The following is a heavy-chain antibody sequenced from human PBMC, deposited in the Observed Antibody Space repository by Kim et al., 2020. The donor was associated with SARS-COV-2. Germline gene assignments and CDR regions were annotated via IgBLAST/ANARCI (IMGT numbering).Heavy chain of an antibody. CDR2: IIGRGTPI. CDR1: GFTFSSYE. D-gene: IGHD1-1*01. J-gene: IGHJ4*02. V-gene: IGHV3-48*03. CDR3: AGGPNDSPFDY. Sequence: GGSLRLSCTASGFTFSSYEMNWVRQAPGKGLEWVSYIIGRGTPIYYADSGRGRFTISRDNDKNSLFLQMNSLRAEDTAVYYCAGGPNDSPFDYWGQGTLV.